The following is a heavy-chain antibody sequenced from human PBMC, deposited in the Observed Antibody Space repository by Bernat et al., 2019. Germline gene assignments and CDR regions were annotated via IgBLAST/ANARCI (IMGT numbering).Heavy chain of an antibody. Sequence: QVQLVESGGGVVQPGRSLRLSCAASGFTFSSYGMHWVCQAPGKGLEWVAVISDDGSNKYYADSVKGRFSISRDNSKNTLYLQMNSLRAEDTAVYYCTKDRRVWNNYYGMDVWGQGTTVTVSS. CDR3: TKDRRVWNNYYGMDV. CDR2: ISDDGSNK. J-gene: IGHJ6*02. D-gene: IGHD1/OR15-1a*01. V-gene: IGHV3-30*18. CDR1: GFTFSSYG.